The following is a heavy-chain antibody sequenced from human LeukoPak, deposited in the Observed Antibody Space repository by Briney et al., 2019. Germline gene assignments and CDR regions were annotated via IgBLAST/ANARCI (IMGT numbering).Heavy chain of an antibody. Sequence: PGGSLRLSCAASGFTFSSYGMSWVRQAPGKGLEWVSYISSSGSTIYYADSVKGRFTISRDNAKNTLYLQMNSLRAEDTAVYYCARAIGGEDYYGSGSYYPHWFDPWGQGTLVTVSS. CDR1: GFTFSSYG. D-gene: IGHD3-10*01. CDR3: ARAIGGEDYYGSGSYYPHWFDP. CDR2: ISSSGSTI. V-gene: IGHV3-48*04. J-gene: IGHJ5*02.